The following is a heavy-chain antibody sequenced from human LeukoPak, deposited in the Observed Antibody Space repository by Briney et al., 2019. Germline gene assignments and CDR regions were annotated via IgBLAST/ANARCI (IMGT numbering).Heavy chain of an antibody. J-gene: IGHJ5*02. D-gene: IGHD6-13*01. V-gene: IGHV3-9*01. CDR2: ISWNSGSI. CDR1: GFTFDDYA. CDR3: AKDTYSSTRGGFDP. Sequence: GGSLRLSCAASGFTFDDYAMHWVRQAPGKGLEWVSGISWNSGSIGYADSVKGRFTISRDNAKKSLYLQMSSLRAEDTALYYCAKDTYSSTRGGFDPWGQGTLVSVSS.